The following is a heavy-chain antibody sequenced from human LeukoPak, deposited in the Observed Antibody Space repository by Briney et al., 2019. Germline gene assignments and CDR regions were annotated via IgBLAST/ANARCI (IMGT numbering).Heavy chain of an antibody. CDR1: GGSISSGGYY. J-gene: IGHJ4*02. CDR3: ATDYSGKSALDY. V-gene: IGHV4-31*03. D-gene: IGHD4-23*01. Sequence: SETLSLTCSVSGGSISSGGYYWSWIRQHPGKGLEWIGYIYYSGSTFYNPSLQSRVTISVDTSKNQFSLSLTSVTAADTAVYYCATDYSGKSALDYWGQGTLVTVSS. CDR2: IYYSGST.